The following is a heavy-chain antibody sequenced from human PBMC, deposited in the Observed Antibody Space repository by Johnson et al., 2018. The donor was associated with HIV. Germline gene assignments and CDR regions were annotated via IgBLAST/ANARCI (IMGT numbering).Heavy chain of an antibody. CDR1: GFTVSSNY. D-gene: IGHD3-9*01. Sequence: VQLVESGGGLVQPGGSLRLSCAASGFTVSSNYMSWVRQAPGKGLEWVSVIFTAGDVYYSDSVKGRFTISRDNSKNILYLQMNSLSPEDTAVYYCARDGRDLVTRGSFDVWGQGTVVTVSS. CDR3: ARDGRDLVTRGSFDV. J-gene: IGHJ3*01. CDR2: IFTAGDV. V-gene: IGHV3-66*02.